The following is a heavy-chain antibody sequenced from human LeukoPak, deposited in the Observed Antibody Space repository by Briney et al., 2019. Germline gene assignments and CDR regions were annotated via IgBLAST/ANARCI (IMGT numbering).Heavy chain of an antibody. J-gene: IGHJ6*02. CDR3: ARANTSGYSYGSSIYYYYGMDV. D-gene: IGHD5-18*01. CDR2: INPNSGNT. Sequence: GASVKVSCKASGYTFTSYDINWVRQATGQGLEWMGWINPNSGNTGYAQKFQGRVTITADESTSTAYMELSSLRSEDTAVYYCARANTSGYSYGSSIYYYYGMDVWGQGTTVTVSS. V-gene: IGHV1-8*01. CDR1: GYTFTSYD.